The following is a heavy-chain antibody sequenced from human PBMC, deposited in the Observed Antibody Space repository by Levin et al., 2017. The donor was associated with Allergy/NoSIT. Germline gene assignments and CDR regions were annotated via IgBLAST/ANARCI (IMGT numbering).Heavy chain of an antibody. Sequence: PGESLKISCAASGFTFSSYAMHWVRQAPGKGLEWVAVISYDGSNKYYADSVKGRFTISRDNSKNTLYLQMNSLRAEDTAVYYCARGYLVSSGWPHDAFDIWGQGTMVTVSS. CDR2: ISYDGSNK. V-gene: IGHV3-30-3*01. CDR1: GFTFSSYA. D-gene: IGHD6-19*01. J-gene: IGHJ3*02. CDR3: ARGYLVSSGWPHDAFDI.